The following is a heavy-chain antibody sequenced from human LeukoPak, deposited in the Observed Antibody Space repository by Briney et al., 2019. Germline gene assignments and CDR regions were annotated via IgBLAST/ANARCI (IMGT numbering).Heavy chain of an antibody. CDR3: ARDVRASNPFDY. D-gene: IGHD3-10*02. V-gene: IGHV1-2*02. Sequence: GASVKVSCKASGYTFTGYYMHWVRQAPGQGLEWMGWINPNSGGTNYAQKFQGRVTMTRDTSISTAYMELRSLRSDDTAVYYCARDVRASNPFDYWGQGTLVTVSS. J-gene: IGHJ4*02. CDR2: INPNSGGT. CDR1: GYTFTGYY.